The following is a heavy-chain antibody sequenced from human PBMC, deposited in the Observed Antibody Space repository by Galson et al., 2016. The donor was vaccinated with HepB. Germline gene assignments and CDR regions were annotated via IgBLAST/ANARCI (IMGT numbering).Heavy chain of an antibody. Sequence: ETLSLTCTVSGGSLSSYYWSWIPQPPGKGLEWMGYIYYSGSTNYNPSLKSRVTISIDTSKNQFSLKLSSVTAADTAMYYCARSPSMIRGVILDSWGQGTLVTVSS. CDR1: GGSLSSYY. CDR3: ARSPSMIRGVILDS. D-gene: IGHD3-10*01. CDR2: IYYSGST. J-gene: IGHJ4*02. V-gene: IGHV4-59*01.